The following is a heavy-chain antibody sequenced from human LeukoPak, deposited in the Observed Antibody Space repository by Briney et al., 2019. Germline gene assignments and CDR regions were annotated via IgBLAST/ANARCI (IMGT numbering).Heavy chain of an antibody. J-gene: IGHJ4*02. V-gene: IGHV3-23*01. CDR2: VSGSGTAT. Sequence: GGSLRLSCAASGFTFSSYAMSRVRQAPGKGLEWVSVVSGSGTATYYADSVKGRFSISRDNSKNTLYVQMNSLSPEDTAIYYCAKGPVVPVATYFFDYWGRGTLVTVSS. CDR3: AKGPVVPVATYFFDY. CDR1: GFTFSSYA. D-gene: IGHD2-2*01.